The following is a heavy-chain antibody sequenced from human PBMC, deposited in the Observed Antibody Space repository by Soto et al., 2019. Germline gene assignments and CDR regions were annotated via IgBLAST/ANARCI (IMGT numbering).Heavy chain of an antibody. CDR2: INHSGTT. J-gene: IGHJ5*02. D-gene: IGHD3-10*01. Sequence: SETLSLTCAVYGGSFSVYYWSWIRQPPGKGLEWIGEINHSGTTNDNPSLKSRVTMSVDTSKNQFSLNLRSVTAADTAVYYCARGRKVRVRGYNWFDPWGQGTLVTVSS. CDR3: ARGRKVRVRGYNWFDP. CDR1: GGSFSVYY. V-gene: IGHV4-34*01.